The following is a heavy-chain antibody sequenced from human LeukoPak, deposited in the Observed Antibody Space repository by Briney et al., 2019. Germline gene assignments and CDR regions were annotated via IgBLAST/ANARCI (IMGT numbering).Heavy chain of an antibody. CDR2: ISGSGGST. J-gene: IGHJ4*02. Sequence: GGSLRLSCAASGFTFSSYAMSWVRQAPGKGLEWVSAISGSGGSTYYADSVKGRFTISRDNSKNTLYLQMNSLRAEDTAVYYCAKATYYDYVWGSYRPYYFDYWGQGTLVTVSS. V-gene: IGHV3-23*01. CDR1: GFTFSSYA. CDR3: AKATYYDYVWGSYRPYYFDY. D-gene: IGHD3-16*02.